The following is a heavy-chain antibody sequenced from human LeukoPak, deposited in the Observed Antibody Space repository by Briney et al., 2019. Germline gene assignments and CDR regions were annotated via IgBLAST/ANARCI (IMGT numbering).Heavy chain of an antibody. D-gene: IGHD3-10*01. J-gene: IGHJ4*02. Sequence: GGSLRLSCVASGFSVGTNYLTWIRQAPGKALEWVSIIYNDGKTYYADSVKGRFTISRDSSENTLYLQMNSLRAEDTAVFYCAREDSYYYGSGSYPFDYWGQGTLVTVSS. V-gene: IGHV3-53*01. CDR1: GFSVGTNY. CDR2: IYNDGKT. CDR3: AREDSYYYGSGSYPFDY.